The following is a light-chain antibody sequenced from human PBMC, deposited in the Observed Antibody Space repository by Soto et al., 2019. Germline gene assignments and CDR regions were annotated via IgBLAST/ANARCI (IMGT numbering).Light chain of an antibody. J-gene: IGKJ1*01. Sequence: DIQMTQYPSSLSASVGDRVTITCRASQSIIRYLNWYQQKPGKAPNLLIYTASSLQSGVPSRFSGSGSGTDFTLTISSLQPEDFATYYCPQSYSTPRTFAQGTKVDIK. CDR3: PQSYSTPRT. CDR1: QSIIRY. V-gene: IGKV1-39*01. CDR2: TAS.